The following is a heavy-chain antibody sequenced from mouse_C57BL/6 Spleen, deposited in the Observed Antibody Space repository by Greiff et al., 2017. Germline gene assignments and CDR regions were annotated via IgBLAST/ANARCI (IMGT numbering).Heavy chain of an antibody. CDR2: ISDGGSYT. CDR3: ARDSENYFDY. J-gene: IGHJ2*01. CDR1: GFTFSSYA. Sequence: EVQRVESGGGLVKPGGSLKLSCAASGFTFSSYAMSWVRQTPETRLEWVATISDGGSYTYYPDNVKGRFTISRDNAKNNLYLQMSHLKSEDTAMYYCARDSENYFDYWGQGTTLTVSS. V-gene: IGHV5-4*01.